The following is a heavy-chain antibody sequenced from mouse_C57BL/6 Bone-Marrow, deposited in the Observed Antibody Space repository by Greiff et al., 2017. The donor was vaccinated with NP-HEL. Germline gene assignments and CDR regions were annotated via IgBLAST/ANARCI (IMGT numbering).Heavy chain of an antibody. Sequence: QVQLQQPGAELVKPGASVKMSCKASGYTFTSYWITWVKQRPGQGLEWIGDIYPGSGSTNYNEKFKSKATLTVDTSSSTAYMQLSSLTSEDSAVYYCASNYYGNYVSYWYCDVWGTGTTVTVSS. D-gene: IGHD2-1*01. CDR2: IYPGSGST. J-gene: IGHJ1*03. V-gene: IGHV1-55*01. CDR3: ASNYYGNYVSYWYCDV. CDR1: GYTFTSYW.